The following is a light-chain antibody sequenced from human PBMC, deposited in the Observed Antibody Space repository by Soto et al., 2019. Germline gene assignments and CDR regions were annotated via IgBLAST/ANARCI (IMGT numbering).Light chain of an antibody. J-gene: IGKJ1*01. Sequence: DIQITQSPSSLSASVVDRVTITCRASRGIGDRLAWFQQKPGKAPQFLIQAASNLQSGVPSRFSGSGSGTEFILSINSLQPEDIATYYCLQVSSFPRTFGQGTKVDIK. V-gene: IGKV1-12*01. CDR1: RGIGDR. CDR2: AAS. CDR3: LQVSSFPRT.